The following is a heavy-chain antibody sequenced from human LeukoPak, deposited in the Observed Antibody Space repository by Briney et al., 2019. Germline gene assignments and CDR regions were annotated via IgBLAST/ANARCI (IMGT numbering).Heavy chain of an antibody. CDR2: IYSDGST. CDR1: GFAVSTNY. V-gene: IGHV3-66*02. J-gene: IGHJ5*02. CDR3: ARDQRSESYYPWGWFGP. D-gene: IGHD1-26*01. Sequence: GGSLRLSCAASGFAVSTNYLSWVRQAPGKGLEWVSVIYSDGSTYYTDSVKGRFTISRDNSKNTLYLQMNSLRPEDTAVYYCARDQRSESYYPWGWFGPWGQGTLVTVSS.